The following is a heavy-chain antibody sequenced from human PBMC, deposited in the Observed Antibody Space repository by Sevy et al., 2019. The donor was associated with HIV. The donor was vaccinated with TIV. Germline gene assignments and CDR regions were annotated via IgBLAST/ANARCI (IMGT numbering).Heavy chain of an antibody. Sequence: GGSLRLSCAASGFTFRSFAMSWVRHIPGKGLECVSTTNGRGGSAYYADSVKGRFTLSRDNSNNTVFLQMNRLRDEDTAVYYCARPTPRIAPSSAAFFDYWGQGTLVTVSS. CDR1: GFTFRSFA. V-gene: IGHV3-23*01. CDR2: TNGRGGSA. CDR3: ARPTPRIAPSSAAFFDY. D-gene: IGHD1-26*01. J-gene: IGHJ4*02.